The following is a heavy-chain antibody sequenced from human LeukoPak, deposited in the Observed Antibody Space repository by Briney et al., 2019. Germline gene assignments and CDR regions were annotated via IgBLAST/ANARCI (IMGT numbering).Heavy chain of an antibody. CDR2: IIPIFGTA. J-gene: IGHJ5*02. V-gene: IGHV1-69*05. D-gene: IGHD2-2*01. Sequence: SVKVSCKASGGTFSSYAISWVRQAPGQGLEWMGGIIPIFGTANYAQKFQGRVTITTDESTSTAYMELSSLRSEDTAVYYCAREISSTSSGWFDPWGQGTLVTVSS. CDR3: AREISSTSSGWFDP. CDR1: GGTFSSYA.